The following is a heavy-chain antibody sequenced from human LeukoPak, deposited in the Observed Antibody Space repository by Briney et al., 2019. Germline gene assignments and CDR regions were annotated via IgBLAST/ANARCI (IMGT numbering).Heavy chain of an antibody. Sequence: SETLSLTCAVYGGSFSGYYWSWIRQPPGKGLEWIGEINHSGSTNYNPSLKSRVTISVDTSKNQFSLKLSSVTAADTAVYYCARGARYYDSSGYRSGYYYYIDVWGKGTTVTISS. CDR2: INHSGST. D-gene: IGHD3-22*01. V-gene: IGHV4-34*01. J-gene: IGHJ6*03. CDR1: GGSFSGYY. CDR3: ARGARYYDSSGYRSGYYYYIDV.